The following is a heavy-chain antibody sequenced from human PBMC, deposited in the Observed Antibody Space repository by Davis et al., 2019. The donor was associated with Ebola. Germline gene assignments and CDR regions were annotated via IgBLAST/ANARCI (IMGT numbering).Heavy chain of an antibody. V-gene: IGHV4-4*09. CDR1: GGSFTTYY. J-gene: IGHJ6*02. CDR3: ARYPGMAAAGTGYYYGMDV. CDR2: IYHTGNT. Sequence: MPSETLSLTCTVSGGSFTTYYWSWIRQPPGKGLEWIGNIYHTGNTNYNPSLKSRVTISVDTSKNQFSLKLNSVTAADTAVYYCARYPGMAAAGTGYYYGMDVWGQGTTVTVSS. D-gene: IGHD6-13*01.